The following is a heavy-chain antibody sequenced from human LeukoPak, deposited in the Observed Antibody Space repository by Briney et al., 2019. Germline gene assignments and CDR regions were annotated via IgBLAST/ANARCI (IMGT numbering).Heavy chain of an antibody. V-gene: IGHV4-31*03. J-gene: IGHJ4*02. D-gene: IGHD3-10*01. CDR1: GGSISSGGYH. CDR2: IYYSGST. Sequence: SQTLSLTCTVSGGSISSGGYHWSWIRQHPGKGLEWIGYIYYSGSTYYNPSLKSRVTISVDTSKNQFSLKLSSVTAADTAVYYCARSPVRGVIDYWGQGTLVTVSS. CDR3: ARSPVRGVIDY.